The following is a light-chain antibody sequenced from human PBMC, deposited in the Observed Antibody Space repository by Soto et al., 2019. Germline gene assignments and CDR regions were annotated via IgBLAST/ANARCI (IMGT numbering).Light chain of an antibody. V-gene: IGKV1-5*01. J-gene: IGKJ1*01. CDR3: QQYNSYSWT. CDR2: DAY. CDR1: QSVSGW. Sequence: DIQMTQSPSTLAASVGDTVTVTCRASQSVSGWLAWYQQKPGKAPKLLIYDAYSLESGVTSRFSGSGSGTEFTLTISSLQPDDFATYYCQQYNSYSWTFGQGTKVDIK.